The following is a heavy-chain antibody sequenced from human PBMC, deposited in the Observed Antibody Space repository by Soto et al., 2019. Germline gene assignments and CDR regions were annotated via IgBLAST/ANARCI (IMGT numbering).Heavy chain of an antibody. CDR3: AGTTYYYDSSGTYYWYFDL. CDR1: GGSXSSGGYY. Sequence: TSETLSLTCTVSGGSXSSGGYYWSWIRQHPGKGLEWIGYIYYSGSTYYNPSLKSRVTISVDTSKNQFSLKLSSVTAADTAVYYCAGTTYYYDSSGTYYWYFDLWGRGTLVTVSS. D-gene: IGHD3-22*01. CDR2: IYYSGST. V-gene: IGHV4-31*03. J-gene: IGHJ2*01.